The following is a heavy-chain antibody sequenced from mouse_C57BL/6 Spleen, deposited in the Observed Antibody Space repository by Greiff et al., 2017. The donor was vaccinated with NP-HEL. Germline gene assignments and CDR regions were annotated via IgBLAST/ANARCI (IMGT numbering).Heavy chain of an antibody. CDR2: ISSGSSTI. J-gene: IGHJ3*01. CDR3: ARAGYWGFAC. V-gene: IGHV5-17*01. CDR1: GFTFSDYG. D-gene: IGHD4-1*01. Sequence: EVMLVESGGGLVKPGGSLKLSCAASGFTFSDYGMYWVRQAPEKGLEWVAYISSGSSTIYYPDTVKGRFTISRDNAKNTLFLQMNSLRSEDTAMYYCARAGYWGFACWGPVTLVSVST.